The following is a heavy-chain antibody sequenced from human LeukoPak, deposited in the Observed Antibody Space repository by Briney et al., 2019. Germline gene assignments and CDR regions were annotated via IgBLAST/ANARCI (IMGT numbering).Heavy chain of an antibody. J-gene: IGHJ4*02. D-gene: IGHD6-19*01. CDR3: AREEQWLVLFDY. CDR2: IYYSGST. CDR1: GGSISSSSYY. Sequence: KPSETLSLTCTVSGGSISSSSYYWGWIRQPPGKGLEWIGSIYYSGSTYYNPSLKSRVTISVDTSKNQFSLKLSSVTAADTAVYYCAREEQWLVLFDYRGQGTLVTVSS. V-gene: IGHV4-39*07.